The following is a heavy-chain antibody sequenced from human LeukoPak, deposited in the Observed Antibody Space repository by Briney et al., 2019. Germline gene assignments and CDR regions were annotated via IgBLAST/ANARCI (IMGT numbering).Heavy chain of an antibody. D-gene: IGHD6-6*01. CDR2: INPNSGGT. CDR3: ARTAARRFDY. Sequence: ASVKVSCKASGYTFTGYYLHWVRQAPGQGLEWMGWINPNSGGTNYAQKFQGWVTMTRDTSISTAYMELSSLRSDDTAVYYCARTAARRFDYWGQGTLVTVSS. CDR1: GYTFTGYY. J-gene: IGHJ4*02. V-gene: IGHV1-2*04.